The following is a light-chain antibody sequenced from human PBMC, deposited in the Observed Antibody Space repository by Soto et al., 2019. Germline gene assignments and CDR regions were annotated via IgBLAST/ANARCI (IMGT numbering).Light chain of an antibody. CDR3: QSYDDSLSGSGV. CDR2: SFN. CDR1: RSNIGAGYD. Sequence: QSVLTQPPSVSGAPGQTVTISCTGSRSNIGAGYDIHWYQFLPGTAPKLLLYSFNKRPSGIPDRFSGSKSGTSASLAITGLQPEDEAEYYCQSYDDSLSGSGVFGTGTKVTVL. V-gene: IGLV1-40*01. J-gene: IGLJ1*01.